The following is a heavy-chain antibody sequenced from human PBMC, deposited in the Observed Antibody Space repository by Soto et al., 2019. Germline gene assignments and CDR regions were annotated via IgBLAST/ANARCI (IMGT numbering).Heavy chain of an antibody. CDR1: GFSLSTYGEG. V-gene: IGHV2-5*02. D-gene: IGHD2-2*01. J-gene: IGHJ5*01. CDR3: GHSGLTSLGDS. Sequence: QITLKESGPTLVKPTQPLTLTCTFSGFSLSTYGEGVAWIRQPPGKALEWLPLIYWDDDMRYSPSLKNRLTVANNTTKNQLVVTLTNVDPLDTGTYFRGHSGLTSLGDSWG. CDR2: IYWDDDM.